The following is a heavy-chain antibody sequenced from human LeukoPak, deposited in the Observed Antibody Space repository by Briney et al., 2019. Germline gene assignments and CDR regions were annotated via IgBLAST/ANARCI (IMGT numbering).Heavy chain of an antibody. Sequence: GGSLRLSCAAPGFMFHDYAIHCVRQAPGKGLEWVSLISGDGGSTFCADSVKGRFTISRDNSKNSLYLQMNSLRSDDTALYYCARESESSGWYDYWGQGTLVTVSS. V-gene: IGHV3-43*02. CDR3: ARESESSGWYDY. CDR2: ISGDGGST. J-gene: IGHJ4*02. D-gene: IGHD6-19*01. CDR1: GFMFHDYA.